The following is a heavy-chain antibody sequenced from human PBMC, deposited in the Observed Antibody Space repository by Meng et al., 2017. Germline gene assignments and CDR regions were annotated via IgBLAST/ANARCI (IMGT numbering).Heavy chain of an antibody. V-gene: IGHV1-2*06. CDR2: IQPNSGDT. CDR3: ARGLYDISGDFSY. J-gene: IGHJ4*02. D-gene: IGHD3-22*01. CDR1: GFTFTGYY. Sequence: QVQLGQSGAEGKKPGASGKVSCKASGFTFTGYYIPWVRQAPGQGLEWMGRIQPNSGDTNSAQKFQGRVTMTRDTSISTAYMELSGLKFDDTAVYYCARGLYDISGDFSYWGQGTLVTVSS.